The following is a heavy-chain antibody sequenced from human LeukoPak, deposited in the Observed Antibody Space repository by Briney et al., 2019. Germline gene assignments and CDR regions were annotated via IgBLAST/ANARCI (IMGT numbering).Heavy chain of an antibody. CDR1: GFLFSNSW. V-gene: IGHV3-7*05. J-gene: IGHJ4*02. Sequence: GGSLRLSCADSGFLFSNSWMAWVRQAPGRGLEWLANINQDGSAKTCVDSVKGRFTISRDNAKNSLYLQMNSLRAEDTAMYYCARDSGYNAFDYWGQGTLVTASS. CDR3: ARDSGYNAFDY. D-gene: IGHD5-12*01. CDR2: INQDGSAK.